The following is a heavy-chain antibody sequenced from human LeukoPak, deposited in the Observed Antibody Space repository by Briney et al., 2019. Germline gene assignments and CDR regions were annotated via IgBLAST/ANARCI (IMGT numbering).Heavy chain of an antibody. D-gene: IGHD4-17*01. CDR1: GGSVSSGSYY. CDR3: ARADHDYGSDY. J-gene: IGHJ4*02. Sequence: PSETLSLTCTVSGGSVSSGSYYWSWIRQPPGKGLEWIGYIYYSGGTNYNPSLKSRVTISVDTSKNQFSLKLSSVTAADTAVYYCARADHDYGSDYWGQGTLVTVSS. CDR2: IYYSGGT. V-gene: IGHV4-61*01.